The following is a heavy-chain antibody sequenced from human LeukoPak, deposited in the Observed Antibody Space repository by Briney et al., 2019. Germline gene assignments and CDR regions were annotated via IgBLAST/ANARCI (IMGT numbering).Heavy chain of an antibody. CDR1: GGSISSSRYY. Sequence: SETLSLTCTVSGGSISSSRYYWGWIRQPPGKGLEWIGSIYYSGSTYYNPSLKSRVTISVDTPKNQFSLKLSSVTAADTAVYYCARTTMVRGTYYMDVWGKGTTVTISS. D-gene: IGHD3-10*01. CDR2: IYYSGST. V-gene: IGHV4-39*07. J-gene: IGHJ6*03. CDR3: ARTTMVRGTYYMDV.